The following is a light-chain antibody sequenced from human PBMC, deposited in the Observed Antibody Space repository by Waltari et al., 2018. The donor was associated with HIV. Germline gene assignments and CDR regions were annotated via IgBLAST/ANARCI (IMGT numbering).Light chain of an antibody. CDR2: WAS. CDR1: RSVLFNSKNRNY. J-gene: IGKJ2*01. V-gene: IGKV4-1*01. CDR3: QQYFSTLYT. Sequence: DIVMTQSPDSLAVSLGERATSNCKSSRSVLFNSKNRNYLSWYQQKLGQPPKLLIYWASTRESGVPDRFSGSGSGTDFTLTIISLQAEDVAVYFCQQYFSTLYTFGQGTKLEIK.